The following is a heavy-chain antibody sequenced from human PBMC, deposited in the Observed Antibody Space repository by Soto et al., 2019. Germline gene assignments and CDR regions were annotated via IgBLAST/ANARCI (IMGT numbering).Heavy chain of an antibody. D-gene: IGHD6-13*01. CDR1: GGSMTSSY. CDR3: ARVSSSWSNYFDY. V-gene: IGHV4-59*01. Sequence: PSETLSLTGTVSGGSMTSSYWGWIGQPPGKGLEWIGYIYYSGSTSYNRSLKSRVTISVDTSKNQCCLKLNSLTAANTAVYYCARVSSSWSNYFDYWGQGTPVTVSS. CDR2: IYYSGST. J-gene: IGHJ4*02.